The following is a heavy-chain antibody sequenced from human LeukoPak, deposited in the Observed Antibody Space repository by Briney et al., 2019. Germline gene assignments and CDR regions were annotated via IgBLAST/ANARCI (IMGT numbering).Heavy chain of an antibody. V-gene: IGHV3-23*01. J-gene: IGHJ4*02. D-gene: IGHD6-19*01. Sequence: GGSLRLSCAASGFTFSSYAMSWVRQAPGKGLGWVSAISGSGGSTYYADSVKGRFTISRDNSKNTLYLQMNSLRAEDTAVYYCAKDSGYSSGWSAYWGQGTLVTVSS. CDR3: AKDSGYSSGWSAY. CDR1: GFTFSSYA. CDR2: ISGSGGST.